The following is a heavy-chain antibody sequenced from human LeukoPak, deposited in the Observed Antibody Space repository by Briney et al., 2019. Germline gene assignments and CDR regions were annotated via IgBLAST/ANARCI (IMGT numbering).Heavy chain of an antibody. CDR1: GGSISSYY. J-gene: IGHJ4*02. Sequence: SEPLSLTCTVSGGSISSYYWGWIRQPPGKGLEWIGYIYYSGSTNYNPSLKSRVTISVDTSKNQFSLKLSSVTAADTAVYYCARVIAAAGPFDYWGQGTLVTVSS. V-gene: IGHV4-59*01. CDR2: IYYSGST. D-gene: IGHD6-13*01. CDR3: ARVIAAAGPFDY.